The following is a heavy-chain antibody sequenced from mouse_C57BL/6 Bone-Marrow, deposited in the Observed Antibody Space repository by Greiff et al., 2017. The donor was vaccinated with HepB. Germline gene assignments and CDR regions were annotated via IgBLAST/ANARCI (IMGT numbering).Heavy chain of an antibody. CDR3: ARTDTTVVEYFDY. CDR2: INPNNGGT. Sequence: VQLQQSGPELVKPGASVKISCKASGYTFTDYYMNWVKQSHGKSLEWIGDINPNNGGTSYNQKFKGKATLTVDKSSSTAYMALRNLTSECSAVYYCARTDTTVVEYFDYWGQGTTLTVSS. D-gene: IGHD1-1*01. CDR1: GYTFTDYY. J-gene: IGHJ2*01. V-gene: IGHV1-26*01.